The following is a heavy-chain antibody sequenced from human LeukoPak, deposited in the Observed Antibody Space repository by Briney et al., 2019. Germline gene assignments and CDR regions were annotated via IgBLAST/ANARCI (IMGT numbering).Heavy chain of an antibody. CDR3: ARLGARQVLDY. CDR1: GFTFNNYI. J-gene: IGHJ4*02. V-gene: IGHV3-30*04. CDR2: ISYDVNKG. Sequence: GGSLRLSCAASGFTFNNYIIHWARQAPGKGLEWVAVISYDVNKGIYADSAKGRFTISRDNSKSTLYLQMNSLRPEDTAVYYCARLGARQVLDYWGQGTLVTVSS. D-gene: IGHD4-17*01.